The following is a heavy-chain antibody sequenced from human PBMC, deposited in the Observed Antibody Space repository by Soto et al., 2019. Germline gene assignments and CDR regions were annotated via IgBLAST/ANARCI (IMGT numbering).Heavy chain of an antibody. J-gene: IGHJ4*02. CDR3: ARGRSTVTTKKPSDY. D-gene: IGHD4-17*01. V-gene: IGHV4-34*01. CDR1: GGSFGGYY. Sequence: SETLSLTCAVYGGSFGGYYWSWIRQPPGKGLEWIGEINHSGSTNYNPSLKSRVTISVDTSKNQFSLKLSSVTAADTAVYYCARGRSTVTTKKPSDYWGQGTLVTVSS. CDR2: INHSGST.